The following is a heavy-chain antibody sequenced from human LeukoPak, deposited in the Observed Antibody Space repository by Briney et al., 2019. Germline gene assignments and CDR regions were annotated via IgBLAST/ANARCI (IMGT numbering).Heavy chain of an antibody. Sequence: SETLSLTCTVSGGSISSNYWSWIRQPPGKGLEWIGYIYTSGSTNYNPSLKSRVTISVDTSKNQFSLKLSSVTAADTAMYYCARHGFRSGSYYFDYWGQGTLVTVSS. CDR1: GGSISSNY. V-gene: IGHV4-4*09. D-gene: IGHD1-26*01. CDR2: IYTSGST. J-gene: IGHJ4*02. CDR3: ARHGFRSGSYYFDY.